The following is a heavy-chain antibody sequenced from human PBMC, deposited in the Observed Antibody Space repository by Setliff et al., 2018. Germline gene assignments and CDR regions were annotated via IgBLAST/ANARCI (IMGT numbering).Heavy chain of an antibody. CDR2: TIPMFGTT. V-gene: IGHV1-69*05. CDR1: GGTFSTYG. Sequence: SVKVSCKASGGTFSTYGISWVRQAPGQGLEWMGGTIPMFGTTEYAQKFQGRLTIITDQSTNTAFMQLSSLRAEETAVYYCVREGVDTRSSTDYRYYMDVWGKGTTVTVSS. J-gene: IGHJ6*03. D-gene: IGHD5-18*01. CDR3: VREGVDTRSSTDYRYYMDV.